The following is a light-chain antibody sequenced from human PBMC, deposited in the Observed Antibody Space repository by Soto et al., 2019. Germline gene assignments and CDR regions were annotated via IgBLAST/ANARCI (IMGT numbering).Light chain of an antibody. Sequence: EIVLTQSPGTLSLSPGERATISCRASQSVSRSYLAWYQQKPGQAPRLLIYGASSRATGIPDRFSGSGSGTDFSLTISRLEPEDFAVYYCQQYGSSPPWTFGQGTKVEIK. CDR2: GAS. CDR3: QQYGSSPPWT. V-gene: IGKV3-20*01. J-gene: IGKJ1*01. CDR1: QSVSRSY.